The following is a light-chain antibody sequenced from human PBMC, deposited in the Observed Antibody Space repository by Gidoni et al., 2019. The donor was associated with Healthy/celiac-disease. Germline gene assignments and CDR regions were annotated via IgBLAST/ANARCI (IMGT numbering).Light chain of an antibody. CDR1: QSVSSY. V-gene: IGKV3-11*01. Sequence: EIVLTQSPATLSLSPGERATLSCRASQSVSSYLAWYQQKPGQAPRLLIYDASNRATGIPARFSGRGSGTDFTLTISSLEPEDFAVYYCQQRSNWPPTFXXXTKLEIK. CDR3: QQRSNWPPT. CDR2: DAS. J-gene: IGKJ2*01.